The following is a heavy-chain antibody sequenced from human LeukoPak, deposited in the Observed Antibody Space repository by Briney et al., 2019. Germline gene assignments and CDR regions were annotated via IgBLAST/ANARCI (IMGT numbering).Heavy chain of an antibody. Sequence: PGGSLRLSXAASGFPFSTFAMNWVRQAPGKGLEWVSAISGSGITTHYVDSVKGRFTISRDNSKNTLYLQMNSLRAEDTAVYYCAKDEQPGGGRGRGTLVTVSS. CDR3: AKDEQPGGG. D-gene: IGHD1/OR15-1a*01. CDR1: GFPFSTFA. CDR2: ISGSGITT. V-gene: IGHV3-23*01. J-gene: IGHJ2*01.